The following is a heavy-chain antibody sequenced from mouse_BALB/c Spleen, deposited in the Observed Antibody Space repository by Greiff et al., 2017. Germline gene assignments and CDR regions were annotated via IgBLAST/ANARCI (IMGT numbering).Heavy chain of an antibody. J-gene: IGHJ3*01. V-gene: IGHV1S132*01. D-gene: IGHD3-3*01. Sequence: QVQLKQSGAELVKPGASVKLSCKTSGYTFTSYWIQWVKQRPGQGLGWIGEIFPGTGTTYYNEKFKGKATLTIDTSSSTAYMQLSSLTSEDSAVYFCARSGDVRFAYWGQGTLVTVSA. CDR2: IFPGTGTT. CDR1: GYTFTSYW. CDR3: ARSGDVRFAY.